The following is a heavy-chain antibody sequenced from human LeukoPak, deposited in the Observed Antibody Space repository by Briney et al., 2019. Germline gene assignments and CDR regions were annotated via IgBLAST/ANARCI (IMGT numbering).Heavy chain of an antibody. D-gene: IGHD2-2*01. V-gene: IGHV5-51*01. CDR2: ISPGDSDA. J-gene: IGHJ4*02. CDR1: GYTFTNYW. CDR3: ARRGCSATSCSPYYFDY. Sequence: GESLKISCKGSGYTFTNYWIGWVRQMPGQGLEWMGIISPGDSDATYSPSFQGQVTISADKSIYTAYLQWGSLKASDTATYYCARRGCSATSCSPYYFDYWGQGTPVTVSS.